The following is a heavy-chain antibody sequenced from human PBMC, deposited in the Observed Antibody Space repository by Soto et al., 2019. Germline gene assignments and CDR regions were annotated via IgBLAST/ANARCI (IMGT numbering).Heavy chain of an antibody. CDR2: IYYSGST. J-gene: IGHJ4*02. CDR1: GGSVSSGSYY. CDR3: ARGISIAVVPWPLNYFDY. Sequence: SETLSLTCTVSGGSVSSGSYYWSWLRQPPGKGLEWIGYIYYSGSTNYNPSLKSRVTISVDTSKNQFSLKLSSVTAADTAVYYCARGISIAVVPWPLNYFDYWGQGTLVTVSS. V-gene: IGHV4-61*01. D-gene: IGHD6-19*01.